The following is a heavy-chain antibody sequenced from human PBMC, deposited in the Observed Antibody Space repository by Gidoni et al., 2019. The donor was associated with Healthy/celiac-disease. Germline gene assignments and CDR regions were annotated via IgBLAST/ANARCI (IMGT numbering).Heavy chain of an antibody. CDR1: GGTFSSYA. CDR3: ARAGNIVVVPAASYYYYGMDV. D-gene: IGHD2-2*01. J-gene: IGHJ6*02. Sequence: QVQLVQSGAEVKKPGSSVKVSCKASGGTFSSYAISWVRQAPGQGLEWMGGIIPIFGTANYAQKFQGRVTITADESTSTAYMELSSLRSEDTAVYYCARAGNIVVVPAASYYYYGMDVWGQGTTVTVSS. V-gene: IGHV1-69*01. CDR2: IIPIFGTA.